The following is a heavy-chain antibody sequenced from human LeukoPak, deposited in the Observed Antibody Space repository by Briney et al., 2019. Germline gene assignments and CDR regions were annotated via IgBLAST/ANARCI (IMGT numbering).Heavy chain of an antibody. CDR1: GDSIRNYY. Sequence: KPSETLSLTCTVSGDSIRNYYWTWVRQPPGKGLEWIGYVYSSGTSNYNPSLKSRVTISLDTSKTQFSLRLTSVTAADTAMYYCARDRPSWNYFDSWGQGTLVTVSS. CDR3: ARDRPSWNYFDS. V-gene: IGHV4-59*01. J-gene: IGHJ4*02. CDR2: VYSSGTS. D-gene: IGHD2-2*01.